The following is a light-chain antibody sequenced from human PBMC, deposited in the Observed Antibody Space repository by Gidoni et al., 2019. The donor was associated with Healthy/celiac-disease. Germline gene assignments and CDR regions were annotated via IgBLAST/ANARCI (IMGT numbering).Light chain of an antibody. J-gene: IGLJ2*01. CDR3: AAWDDSLSGPHVV. CDR2: RNN. CDR1: SSNIGSNY. V-gene: IGLV1-47*01. Sequence: QSVLTQPPSASGPPGQRVTIPCSGSSSNIGSNYVYWYQQLPGTAPKLLIYRNNQRPSGVPDRFSGSKSGTSASLAISGLRSEDEADYYCAAWDDSLSGPHVVFGGGTKLTVL.